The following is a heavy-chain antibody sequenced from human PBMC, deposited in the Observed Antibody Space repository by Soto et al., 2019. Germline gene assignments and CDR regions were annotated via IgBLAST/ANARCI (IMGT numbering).Heavy chain of an antibody. V-gene: IGHV3-7*04. Sequence: EVQLVESGGGLVQPGGSLRLSCAASGFTFSSYWMSWVRQTPGKGLEWVANIKQLGTEKYYVDSVKGRFTISRDNAKNSLYLQMNSLRAEDTAVYYCARAPVVVTSLAFDIWGQGTLVTVSS. CDR2: IKQLGTEK. CDR3: ARAPVVVTSLAFDI. CDR1: GFTFSSYW. D-gene: IGHD2-21*02. J-gene: IGHJ3*02.